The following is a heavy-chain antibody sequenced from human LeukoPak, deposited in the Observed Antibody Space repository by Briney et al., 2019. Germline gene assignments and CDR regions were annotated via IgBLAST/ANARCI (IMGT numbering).Heavy chain of an antibody. CDR2: MNPNSGNT. CDR1: GYTFTSYD. J-gene: IGHJ6*02. CDR3: ACLGGLTPTYYYYYGMDV. V-gene: IGHV1-8*01. D-gene: IGHD3-16*01. Sequence: ASVKVSCKASGYTFTSYDINWVRQATGQGLEWMGWMNPNSGNTGYAQKFQGRVTMTRNTSISTAYMELSSLRSEDTAVYYCACLGGLTPTYYYYYGMDVWGQGTTVTVSS.